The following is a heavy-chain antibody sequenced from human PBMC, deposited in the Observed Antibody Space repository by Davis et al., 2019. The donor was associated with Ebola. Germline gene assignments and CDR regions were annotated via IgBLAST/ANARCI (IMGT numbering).Heavy chain of an antibody. J-gene: IGHJ4*02. CDR1: GFTFSSYA. CDR2: IGTSATP. Sequence: PGGSLRLSCAASGFTFSSYAMSWVRQAPGKGLEWVSTIGTSATPHYPDSVKGRFTVSRDNSKNTVYLQMNSLRADDTALYYCSRYNFAWYYFANWGQGALVTVSS. CDR3: SRYNFAWYYFAN. V-gene: IGHV3-23*01. D-gene: IGHD3-9*01.